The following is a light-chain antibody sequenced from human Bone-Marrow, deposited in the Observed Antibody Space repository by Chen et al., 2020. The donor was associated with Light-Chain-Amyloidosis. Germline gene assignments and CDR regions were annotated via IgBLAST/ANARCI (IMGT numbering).Light chain of an antibody. CDR1: SGDVGTYNY. J-gene: IGLJ1*01. CDR2: WVS. Sequence: QSALTQPASVSGSPGQSITISCTGTSGDVGTYNYVYWYQQHPGKAPKVMIYWVSNRPSGVSNRFSGSKSGNTASLTISGLQAEDEADYYCSSFTSSSSYVFGPGTKVTVL. V-gene: IGLV2-14*01. CDR3: SSFTSSSSYV.